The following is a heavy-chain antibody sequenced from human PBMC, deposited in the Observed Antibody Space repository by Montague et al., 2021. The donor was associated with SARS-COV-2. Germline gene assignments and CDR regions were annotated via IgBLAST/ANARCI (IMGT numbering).Heavy chain of an antibody. CDR3: ARRGLGYCSSTSCQNAFDI. D-gene: IGHD2-2*01. CDR2: IYYSGST. J-gene: IGHJ3*02. Sequence: SETLSLTCTVSGGSISSYYWNWIRQPPGKGLEWIGYIYYSGSTNYNPSLKSRVTISVDTSKNQFSLKLSSVTAADTAVYYCARRGLGYCSSTSCQNAFDIWGQGTMVTVSS. CDR1: GGSISSYY. V-gene: IGHV4-59*08.